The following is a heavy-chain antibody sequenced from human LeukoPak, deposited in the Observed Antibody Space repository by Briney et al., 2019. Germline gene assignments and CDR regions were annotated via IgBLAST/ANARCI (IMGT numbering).Heavy chain of an antibody. CDR2: INPNSGGT. D-gene: IGHD2-15*01. V-gene: IGHV1-2*02. J-gene: IGHJ3*02. CDR1: GYTFTGYY. Sequence: GASVKVSCKASGYTFTGYYMHWVRQAPGQGLEWMGWINPNSGGTNYAQRFQGRVTMTRDTSISTAYMELSRLRSDDTAVYYCASPDIVVADDAFDIWGQGTMVTVSS. CDR3: ASPDIVVADDAFDI.